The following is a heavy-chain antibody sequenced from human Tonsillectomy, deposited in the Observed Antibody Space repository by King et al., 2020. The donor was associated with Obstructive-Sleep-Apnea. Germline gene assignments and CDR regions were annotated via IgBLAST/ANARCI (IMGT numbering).Heavy chain of an antibody. D-gene: IGHD2-2*01. CDR1: GYSFTNYW. J-gene: IGHJ4*02. CDR2: IYPGDSDT. Sequence: QLVQSGAEVKKPGESLKISCKGSGYSFTNYWLGWVRQMPGKGLEWMGIIYPGDSDTTYSPSFQGQVTISVDKSISTAYLQWGSLRASDTAMYYCARQVGYCISTSCLYYFDYWGQGTLVTVSP. V-gene: IGHV5-51*01. CDR3: ARQVGYCISTSCLYYFDY.